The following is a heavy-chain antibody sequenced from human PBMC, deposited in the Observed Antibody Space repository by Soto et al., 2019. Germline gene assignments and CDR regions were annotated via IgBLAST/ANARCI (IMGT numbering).Heavy chain of an antibody. CDR3: THXXTFYDSSGYVDY. CDR2: IYWDDDK. J-gene: IGHJ4*02. Sequence: SGPTLVNPTQTLTLTCTFSGFSLSTSGMGVGWIRQPPGKALEWLALIYWDDDKRYSPSLKSRLTITKDTSKNQVVLTMTNMDPVDTXTYYCTHXXTFYDSSGYVDYWGQGTLVXVSS. CDR1: GFSLSTSGMG. D-gene: IGHD3-22*01. V-gene: IGHV2-5*02.